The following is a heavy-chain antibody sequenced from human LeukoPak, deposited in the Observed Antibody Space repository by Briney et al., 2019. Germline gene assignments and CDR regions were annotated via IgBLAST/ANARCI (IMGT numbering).Heavy chain of an antibody. V-gene: IGHV1-46*01. Sequence: ASVKVSCEASGYTFTSYYMHWVRQAPGQGLEWMGIINPSGGSTSYAQKFQGRVAMTRDTSTSTVYMELSSLRSEDTAVYYCARFSDPDAFDIWGQGTMVTVSS. J-gene: IGHJ3*02. CDR1: GYTFTSYY. D-gene: IGHD3-10*01. CDR3: ARFSDPDAFDI. CDR2: INPSGGST.